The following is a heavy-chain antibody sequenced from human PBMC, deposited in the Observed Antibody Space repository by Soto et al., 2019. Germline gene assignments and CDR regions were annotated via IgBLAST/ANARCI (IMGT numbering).Heavy chain of an antibody. Sequence: QVQLVQSGAEVKKPGSSVKVSCKASGGTFSSYAISWVRQAPGQGLEWMGGIIPIFGTANYAQKFQGRVTITADESTSTAYMELSSLRSEDTAVYYCARRLAASPKYYFDFWGQGTLVTVSS. V-gene: IGHV1-69*01. CDR2: IIPIFGTA. CDR3: ARRLAASPKYYFDF. CDR1: GGTFSSYA. D-gene: IGHD2-15*01. J-gene: IGHJ4*02.